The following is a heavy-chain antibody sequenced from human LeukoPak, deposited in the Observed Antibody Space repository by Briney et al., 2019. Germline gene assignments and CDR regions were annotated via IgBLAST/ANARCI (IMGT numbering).Heavy chain of an antibody. CDR1: GGSFSGYY. CDR3: ARHAHYYDSSGYYQTRWFDP. Sequence: SETLSLTCAVYGGSFSGYYWSWIRQPPGKGLEWIGEINHSGSTNYNPPLKSRVTISVDTSKNQFSLKLSSVTAADTAVYYCARHAHYYDSSGYYQTRWFDPWGQGTLVTVSS. V-gene: IGHV4-34*01. CDR2: INHSGST. J-gene: IGHJ5*02. D-gene: IGHD3-22*01.